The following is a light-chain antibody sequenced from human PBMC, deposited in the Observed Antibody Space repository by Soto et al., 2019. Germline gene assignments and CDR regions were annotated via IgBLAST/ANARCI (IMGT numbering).Light chain of an antibody. CDR3: QQANSFPIT. CDR1: QGINRW. V-gene: IGKV1-12*01. J-gene: IGKJ5*01. CDR2: TTS. Sequence: DIQMTQSPSFMSASVGDRVTVTCRASQGINRWLAWYQQKPGKAPKLLIYTTSTLASGVPSRFSGSGSGTDSTLTISSLQPEDFATYYCQQANSFPITFGQGTRLEMK.